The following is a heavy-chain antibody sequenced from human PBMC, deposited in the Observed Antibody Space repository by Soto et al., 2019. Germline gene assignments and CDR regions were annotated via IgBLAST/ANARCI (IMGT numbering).Heavy chain of an antibody. D-gene: IGHD3-3*01. V-gene: IGHV3-21*01. J-gene: IGHJ4*02. CDR3: ATSYYHFWSAYYLAHHSH. Sequence: GALRVSWAASGCTFSSYSMNWGRQAPGKGLEWVSSISSSSSYIYYADSVKGRFTISRDNAKNSLYLQMNSLRAEDTAVYYCATSYYHFWSAYYLAHHSHRGQGSPVIVSS. CDR2: ISSSSSYI. CDR1: GCTFSSYS.